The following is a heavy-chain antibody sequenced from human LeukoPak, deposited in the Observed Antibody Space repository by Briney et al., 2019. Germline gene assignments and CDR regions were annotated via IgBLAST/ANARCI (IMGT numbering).Heavy chain of an antibody. V-gene: IGHV5-51*01. D-gene: IGHD2-21*01. CDR2: IYPIDSDT. Sequence: GESLKISCKGSGYTFTNYWIAWVRQTPGKGLEWMGIIYPIDSDTRYSLSFRGQVTFSADKPISTAYLQWSSLKDSDTAMYYCARPSAYGEDAFDVWGQGTMVTVSS. CDR3: ARPSAYGEDAFDV. CDR1: GYTFTNYW. J-gene: IGHJ3*01.